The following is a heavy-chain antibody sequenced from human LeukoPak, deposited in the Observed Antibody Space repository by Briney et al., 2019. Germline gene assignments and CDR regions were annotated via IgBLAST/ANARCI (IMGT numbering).Heavy chain of an antibody. Sequence: SQTLSLTCTVSGGSISSGSYYWSWIRQPAGKGLEWIGRIYTSGSTNYNPSLKSRVTISVDTSKNQFSLKLSSVTAADTAVYYCARVLAAAGSKPFDYWGQGTLVTVSS. D-gene: IGHD6-13*01. CDR3: ARVLAAAGSKPFDY. CDR2: IYTSGST. J-gene: IGHJ4*02. CDR1: GGSISSGSYY. V-gene: IGHV4-61*02.